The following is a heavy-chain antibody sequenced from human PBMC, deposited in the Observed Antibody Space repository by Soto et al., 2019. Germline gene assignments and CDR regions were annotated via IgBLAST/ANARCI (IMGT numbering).Heavy chain of an antibody. D-gene: IGHD2-8*02. CDR1: GYTFTTFW. Sequence: GESLKISCTGFGYTFTTFWIGWVRQMPGEGLEWIGIIYPGDSDARYSPSFQGQVTMSVDKSITTAYLQWSSLKASDSAMYYCARGYCTASICDPWFDPWGQGTLVT. J-gene: IGHJ5*02. CDR2: IYPGDSDA. CDR3: ARGYCTASICDPWFDP. V-gene: IGHV5-51*01.